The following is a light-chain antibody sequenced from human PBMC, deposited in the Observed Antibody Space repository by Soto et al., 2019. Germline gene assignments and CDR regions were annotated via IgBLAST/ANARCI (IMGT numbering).Light chain of an antibody. V-gene: IGKV3-15*01. Sequence: EVVMTQSPATLSVSPGERATLSCRASQSVSSKLAWYQQKPGQAPSLLIYSASTRATGFPARFSGSGSGTEFTLTISSLQSEDFAVYYCQQYNAWPLTFGGGTKMEIK. CDR3: QQYNAWPLT. CDR1: QSVSSK. J-gene: IGKJ4*01. CDR2: SAS.